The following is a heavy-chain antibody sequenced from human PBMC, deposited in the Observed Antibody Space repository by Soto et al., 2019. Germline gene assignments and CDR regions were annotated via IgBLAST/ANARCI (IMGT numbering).Heavy chain of an antibody. Sequence: QVQLVQSGAEVKKPGASVKVSCKASGYTFTSYDINWVRQATGQGLEWMGWMNPNSGNTGYAQKFQGRVTMTRNTSISTAYMELSSLRSEDTAVYYCARGRREVVCPRKYYYYYMDVWGKGTTVTVSS. CDR1: GYTFTSYD. D-gene: IGHD2-15*01. CDR3: ARGRREVVCPRKYYYYYMDV. J-gene: IGHJ6*03. V-gene: IGHV1-8*01. CDR2: MNPNSGNT.